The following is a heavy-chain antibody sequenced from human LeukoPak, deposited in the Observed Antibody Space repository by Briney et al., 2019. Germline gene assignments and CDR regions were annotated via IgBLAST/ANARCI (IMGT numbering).Heavy chain of an antibody. CDR1: GFTFSSYW. CDR3: ARTNQGAFDI. D-gene: IGHD1-14*01. J-gene: IGHJ3*02. CDR2: INSDGSST. Sequence: PGGSLRLSCAASGFTFSSYWMHWVRQGPGKGLVWVSRINSDGSSTNYADSVKGRFTISRDNAKNTLDLQMNSLRDEDTAIYYCARTNQGAFDIWGQGTMVTVSS. V-gene: IGHV3-74*01.